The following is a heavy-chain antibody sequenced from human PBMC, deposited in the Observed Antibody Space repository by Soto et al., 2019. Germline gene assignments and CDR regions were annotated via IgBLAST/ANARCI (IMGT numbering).Heavy chain of an antibody. D-gene: IGHD5-18*01. J-gene: IGHJ6*03. CDR1: GFTFSSYS. CDR3: ARDSIQLRGYYYYMDV. Sequence: EVQLVESGGGLVQPGGSLRLSCAASGFTFSSYSMNWVRQAPGKGPEWVSYISSSSSTIYYADSVKGRFTISRDNAKNSLYLQMNSLRAEDTAVYYCARDSIQLRGYYYYMDVWGKGTTVTVSS. V-gene: IGHV3-48*01. CDR2: ISSSSSTI.